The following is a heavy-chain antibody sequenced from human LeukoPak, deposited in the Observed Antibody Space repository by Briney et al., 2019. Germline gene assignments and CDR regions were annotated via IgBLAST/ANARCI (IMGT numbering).Heavy chain of an antibody. CDR1: GFTFSSYA. CDR3: ARDRGYSYGYFY. J-gene: IGHJ4*02. Sequence: PGGSLRLSCAASGFTFSSYAMHWVRQAPGKGLEWVAVIWYDGSNKYYADSVKGRFTISRDNSKNTLYLQMNSLRAEDTAVYYCARDRGYSYGYFYWGQGTLVTVSS. D-gene: IGHD5-18*01. CDR2: IWYDGSNK. V-gene: IGHV3-33*08.